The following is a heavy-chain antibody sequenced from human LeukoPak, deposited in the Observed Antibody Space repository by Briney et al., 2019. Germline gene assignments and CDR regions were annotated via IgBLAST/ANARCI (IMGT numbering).Heavy chain of an antibody. D-gene: IGHD4-17*01. J-gene: IGHJ4*02. CDR3: ARGRGPTVTTWFDY. Sequence: PGGSPRLSCTASGFTFSSYAMHWVRQAPGKGVEWVAVISYDGNNKYYADSVKGRFTFSRDNWKNTLYLQMNSLRVEDTAVYYCARGRGPTVTTWFDYWGQGTLVTVSS. V-gene: IGHV3-30-3*01. CDR2: ISYDGNNK. CDR1: GFTFSSYA.